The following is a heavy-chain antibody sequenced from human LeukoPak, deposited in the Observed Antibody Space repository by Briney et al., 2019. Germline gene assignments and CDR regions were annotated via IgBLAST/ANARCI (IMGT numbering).Heavy chain of an antibody. D-gene: IGHD3-16*01. CDR2: ISSSSSYI. J-gene: IGHJ4*02. Sequence: GGSLRLSCAASGFTFSSYSMNWVRQAPGKGLEWVSSISSSSSYIYYADSVKGRFIISRDNAKNSLYLQMNSLRAEDTAVYYCASWVPVGGEEPFDYWGQGTLVTVSS. CDR1: GFTFSSYS. CDR3: ASWVPVGGEEPFDY. V-gene: IGHV3-21*01.